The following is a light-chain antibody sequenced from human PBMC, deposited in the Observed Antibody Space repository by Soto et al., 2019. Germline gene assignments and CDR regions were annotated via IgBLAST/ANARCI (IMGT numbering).Light chain of an antibody. V-gene: IGKV1-6*01. CDR3: LRDYNYPRT. CDR1: QGIRND. Sequence: AVQMTQSPSSLSASVGDRVTITCRASQGIRNDLGWYQQKPGKAPKLLIYAASSLQSGVPSRFSGSGSGTDFTLTISSLQPEDFATYYCLRDYNYPRTFGQGTKGDIK. CDR2: AAS. J-gene: IGKJ1*01.